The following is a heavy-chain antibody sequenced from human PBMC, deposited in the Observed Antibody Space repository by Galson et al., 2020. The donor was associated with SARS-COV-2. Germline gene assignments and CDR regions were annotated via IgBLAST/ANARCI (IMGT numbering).Heavy chain of an antibody. D-gene: IGHD1-26*01. CDR2: SNAGNDNT. V-gene: IGHV1-3*02. CDR1: GYTFSSYA. Sequence: ASVKVSCKASGYTFSSYAMHWVRQAPGQRLEWMGGSNAGNDNTKYSQEFQGRVTITRDTSASTAYMELRSLRSEDMAVYYCARSLVGSYSGGPVGGFDPWGPGTLVTVSS. J-gene: IGHJ5*02. CDR3: ARSLVGSYSGGPVGGFDP.